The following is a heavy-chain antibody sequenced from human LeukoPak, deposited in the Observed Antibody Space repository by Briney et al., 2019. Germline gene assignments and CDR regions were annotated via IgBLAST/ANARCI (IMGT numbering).Heavy chain of an antibody. CDR1: GFTFSSYS. CDR2: ISTSSIYT. V-gene: IGHV3-21*01. J-gene: IGHJ4*02. CDR3: GRERGYSYGYSDY. Sequence: GGSLRLSCAASGFTFSSYSMNWVRQAPGKGLEWVSSISTSSIYTYYADSVKGRFTISRDHAKNSLYLQMDSLRAGDTAIYYCGRERGYSYGYSDYWGQGTLVTVSS. D-gene: IGHD5-18*01.